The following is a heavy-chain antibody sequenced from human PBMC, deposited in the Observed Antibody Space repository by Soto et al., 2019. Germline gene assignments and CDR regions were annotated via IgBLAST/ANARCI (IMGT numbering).Heavy chain of an antibody. CDR1: GFTFSSHS. D-gene: IGHD6-13*01. CDR2: ISISSTYI. CDR3: ARARYSSSWSHYYYGMDV. Sequence: GGSLRLSCAASGFTFSSHSMNWVRQAPGKGLEWVSSISISSTYIYYADSLKGRFTISRDDAKNSLYLQMNSLRAEDTAVYYCARARYSSSWSHYYYGMDVWGQGTTVTVS. V-gene: IGHV3-21*01. J-gene: IGHJ6*02.